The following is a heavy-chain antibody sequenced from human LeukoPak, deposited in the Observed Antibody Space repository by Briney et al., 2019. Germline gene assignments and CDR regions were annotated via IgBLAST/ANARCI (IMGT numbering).Heavy chain of an antibody. CDR3: ARVDIVVVPAARRYYYYYGMDV. V-gene: IGHV4-34*01. CDR1: GGSFSDYY. D-gene: IGHD2-2*01. J-gene: IGHJ6*02. CDR2: INHSGST. Sequence: SETLSLTCAVYGGSFSDYYWSWIRQPPGKGLEWIGGINHSGSTNYNPSLKSRVTISVDTSKNQFSLKLSSVTAADTAVYYCARVDIVVVPAARRYYYYYGMDVWGQGTTVTVSS.